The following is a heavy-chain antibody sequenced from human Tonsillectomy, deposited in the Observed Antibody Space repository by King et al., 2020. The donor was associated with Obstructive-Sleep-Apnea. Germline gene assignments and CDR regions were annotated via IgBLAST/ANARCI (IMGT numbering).Heavy chain of an antibody. V-gene: IGHV4-30-4*01. D-gene: IGHD6-13*01. CDR1: GGSISSGDYY. CDR3: ARGRSSSWYGEERTEDVDY. Sequence: VQLQESGPGLVKPSQTLSLTCTVSGGSISSGDYYWSWIRQPPGKGLEWIGYIYYSGSTYYNPSLKSRVTISVDTSKNPFSLKLSSVTAADTAVYYCARGRSSSWYGEERTEDVDYWGQGTLVTVSS. J-gene: IGHJ4*02. CDR2: IYYSGST.